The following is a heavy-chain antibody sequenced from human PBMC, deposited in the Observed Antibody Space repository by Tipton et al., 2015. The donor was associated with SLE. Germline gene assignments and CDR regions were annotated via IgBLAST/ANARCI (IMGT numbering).Heavy chain of an antibody. CDR2: INHSGST. Sequence: TLSLTCAVYGGSFSGYYLSWIRQPPGKGLECIGDINHSGSTNYNPSLKSRVTISVDTSKNQFSLKLSSVTAADTAGYYCARGGQTWSYYYYMGVWGKGTTVPVSS. J-gene: IGHJ6*03. D-gene: IGHD1-1*01. V-gene: IGHV4-34*01. CDR3: ARGGQTWSYYYYMGV. CDR1: GGSFSGYY.